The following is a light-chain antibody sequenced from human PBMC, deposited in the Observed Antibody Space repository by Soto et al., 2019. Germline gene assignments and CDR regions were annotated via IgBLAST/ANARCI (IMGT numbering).Light chain of an antibody. CDR1: QSVSSNH. J-gene: IGKJ1*01. CDR2: GAS. V-gene: IGKV3-20*01. CDR3: QQYDISPWT. Sequence: EIVLTQSPGSLSLSPRERATLSCRASQSVSSNHLAWYQQKPGQAPRLLIYGASRRATGIPDRFSGSGSGTDLTLIISRLEPEDFAVYYCQQYDISPWTXGQGTKVDIK.